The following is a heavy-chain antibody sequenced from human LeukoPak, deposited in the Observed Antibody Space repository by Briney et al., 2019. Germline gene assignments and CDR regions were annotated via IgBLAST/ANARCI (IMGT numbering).Heavy chain of an antibody. J-gene: IGHJ4*02. CDR3: ARESYWGSSGKGFDY. Sequence: GGSLRLSCAASGFIFTDYSMNWVRQALGKRLEWVSYIDRSSNNIYYPDSVKGRFTISRDNAKNSLYLQMNSLRDEDTAVYYCARESYWGSSGKGFDYWGQGTLVTVSS. D-gene: IGHD7-27*01. V-gene: IGHV3-48*02. CDR2: IDRSSNNI. CDR1: GFIFTDYS.